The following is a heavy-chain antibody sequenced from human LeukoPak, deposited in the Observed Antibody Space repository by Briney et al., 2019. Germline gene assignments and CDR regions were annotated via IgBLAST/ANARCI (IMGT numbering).Heavy chain of an antibody. CDR2: IGTGTSTV. D-gene: IGHD7-27*01. V-gene: IGHV3-48*01. CDR1: GFTFTSYT. CDR3: VRDKDWGFDS. Sequence: GGSLRLSCAASGFTFTSYTMNWLRQAPGKGLEWVSHIGTGTSTVGYADSIKGRFTISRDNAKNSVDLQMSSLRVDDSAVYYCVRDKDWGFDSWGQGTLVTVSS. J-gene: IGHJ4*02.